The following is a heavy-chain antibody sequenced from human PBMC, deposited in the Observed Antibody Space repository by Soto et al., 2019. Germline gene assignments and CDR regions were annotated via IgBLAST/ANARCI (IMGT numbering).Heavy chain of an antibody. V-gene: IGHV4-31*03. D-gene: IGHD6-13*01. J-gene: IGHJ5*02. CDR2: IHYSGST. CDR3: ARLGVTAGGASRCLHH. CDR1: GGSISSGDHY. Sequence: QVQLQESGPGLVEPSQTLSLTCTVSGGSISSGDHYWTWIRQHPGKGLEWIGYIHYSGSTYYNPSLGSRVSMSVETSENQFSLKLSPVTAADPAVYYCARLGVTAGGASRCLHHWGQGSLVTLSS.